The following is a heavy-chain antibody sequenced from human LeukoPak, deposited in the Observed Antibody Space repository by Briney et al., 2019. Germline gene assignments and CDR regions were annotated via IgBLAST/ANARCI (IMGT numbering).Heavy chain of an antibody. CDR3: ARVTGYYYDSSGYWSHDAFDI. CDR2: IYASGST. CDR1: GDSISSDNYY. Sequence: SETLSLTCTVSGDSISSDNYYWSWTRQPAGKGLEWVGRIYASGSTNYNPSLKSRVIISVETSKTQFSLRLSSVTAADTAVYYCARVTGYYYDSSGYWSHDAFDIWGQGTMVTVSS. J-gene: IGHJ3*02. V-gene: IGHV4-61*02. D-gene: IGHD3-22*01.